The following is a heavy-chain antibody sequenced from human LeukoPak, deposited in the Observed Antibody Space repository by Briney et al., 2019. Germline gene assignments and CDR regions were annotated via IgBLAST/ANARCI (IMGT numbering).Heavy chain of an antibody. CDR2: IKEDGSEK. CDR1: GITFSSYW. CDR3: AREGFDAFDI. Sequence: GGSLRLSCAASGITFSSYWMTWVRQAPGKGLEWVANIKEDGSEKYYVDSVKGRFTISRDSAKNSQYLQMNSLRAEDTAVYYCAREGFDAFDIWGQGTMVTVSS. J-gene: IGHJ3*02. V-gene: IGHV3-7*01.